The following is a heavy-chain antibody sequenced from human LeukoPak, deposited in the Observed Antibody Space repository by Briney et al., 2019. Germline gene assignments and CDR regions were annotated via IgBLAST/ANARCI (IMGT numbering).Heavy chain of an antibody. J-gene: IGHJ3*02. D-gene: IGHD3-16*01. CDR2: VNGDGSTT. Sequence: GGSLRLSCAASGFTFPIYWMHWVRQAPGKGPVWVSRVNGDGSTTTYADSVKGRFTISRDNAKNTVYLQMDSLRAEDTAVYYCTRPQHGDLYAFDIWGQGTMVTVSS. CDR3: TRPQHGDLYAFDI. CDR1: GFTFPIYW. V-gene: IGHV3-74*01.